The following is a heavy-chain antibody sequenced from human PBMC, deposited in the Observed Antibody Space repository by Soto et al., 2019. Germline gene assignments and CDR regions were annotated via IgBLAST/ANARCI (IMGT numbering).Heavy chain of an antibody. CDR3: ARRARPDFYYMDG. V-gene: IGHV3-64*01. D-gene: IGHD6-6*01. CDR1: GFTLSGYA. J-gene: IGHJ6*03. CDR2: ISSNGVGT. Sequence: EVQLAESGGGLAQPGGSLRLSCAASGFTLSGYAMDWVRQAPGKGLEYVSGISSNGVGTYYANSVQGRFTISRDNSKNTGYLQMGSLRPEDMAVYYCARRARPDFYYMDGWGKGTTVTVSS.